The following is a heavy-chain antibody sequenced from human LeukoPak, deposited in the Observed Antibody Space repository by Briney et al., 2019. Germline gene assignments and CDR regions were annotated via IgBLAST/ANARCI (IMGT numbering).Heavy chain of an antibody. V-gene: IGHV3-74*01. CDR2: INPGGSST. D-gene: IGHD4-11*01. CDR3: ARSNQADDY. J-gene: IGHJ4*02. Sequence: GGSLRLPCAASGFTFSNYWMHWVRQAPGKGLVWVSRINPGGSSTTYADSVKGRFTISRDNDKNTLYLQMNSLRAEDTAVYYCARSNQADDYWGQGTLVTVSS. CDR1: GFTFSNYW.